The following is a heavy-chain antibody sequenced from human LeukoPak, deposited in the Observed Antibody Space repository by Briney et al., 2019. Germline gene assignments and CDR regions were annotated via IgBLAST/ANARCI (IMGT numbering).Heavy chain of an antibody. D-gene: IGHD5-24*01. Sequence: PSETLSLTCTVSGYSISSGYYWGWIRQPPGKGLEWIGSIYHSGSTYYNPSLKSRVTISVDTSKNQFSLKLSPVTAADTAVYYCARGRRWVDAFDIWGQGTMVTVSS. CDR2: IYHSGST. V-gene: IGHV4-38-2*02. CDR3: ARGRRWVDAFDI. CDR1: GYSISSGYY. J-gene: IGHJ3*02.